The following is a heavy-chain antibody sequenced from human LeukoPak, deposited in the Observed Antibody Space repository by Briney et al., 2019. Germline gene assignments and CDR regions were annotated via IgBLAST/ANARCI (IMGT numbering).Heavy chain of an antibody. CDR3: ASPQLG. CDR1: GFTFDDYA. CDR2: ISWNSGSI. V-gene: IGHV3-9*01. D-gene: IGHD6-6*01. J-gene: IGHJ4*02. Sequence: GGSLRLSCAASGFTFDDYAMHWVRQAPGKGLEWVSGISWNSGSIGYADSVKGRFTISRDNAKNSLYLQMNSLRAEDTALYYCASPQLGGGQGTLVTVSS.